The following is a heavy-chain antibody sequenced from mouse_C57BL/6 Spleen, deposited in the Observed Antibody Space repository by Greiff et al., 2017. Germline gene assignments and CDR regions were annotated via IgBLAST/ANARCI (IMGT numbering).Heavy chain of an antibody. V-gene: IGHV1-26*01. J-gene: IGHJ2*01. D-gene: IGHD1-1*01. CDR3: APFYYGSEIYYFDY. CDR1: GYTFTDYY. Sequence: EVQLQQSGPELVKPGASVKISCKASGYTFTDYYMNWVKQSHGKSLEWIGDINPNNGGTSYNQKFKGKATLTVDKSSSTAYMELRSLTSEDSAVYYCAPFYYGSEIYYFDYWGQGTTLTVSS. CDR2: INPNNGGT.